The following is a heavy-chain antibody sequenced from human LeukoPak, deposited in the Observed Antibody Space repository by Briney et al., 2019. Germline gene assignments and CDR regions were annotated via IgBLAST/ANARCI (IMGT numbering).Heavy chain of an antibody. Sequence: KPSETLSLTCTVSGGSISSGGYYWSWIRQHPGKGLEWIGYIYYSGSTYYNPSLKSRVTISVDTSKNQFSLKLSSVTAADTAVYYCARVLTRITIFGVVIKRPVAFDYWGQGTLVTVSS. D-gene: IGHD3-3*01. CDR1: GGSISSGGYY. CDR2: IYYSGST. J-gene: IGHJ4*02. V-gene: IGHV4-31*03. CDR3: ARVLTRITIFGVVIKRPVAFDY.